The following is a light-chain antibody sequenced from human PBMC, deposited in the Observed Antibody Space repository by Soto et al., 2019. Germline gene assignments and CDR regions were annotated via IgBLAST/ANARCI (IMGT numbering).Light chain of an antibody. CDR3: ISYTVSRSYV. CDR1: SSDIGAYDH. Sequence: QSVLTQPASVSGSPGQSITISCSGTSSDIGAYDHVAWFQQFPGKTPKLVIYSVSNRPSGVSYRFSGSKSGNTASLTISGLQADDEADYYCISYTVSRSYVFGPGTKVIV. V-gene: IGLV2-14*01. CDR2: SVS. J-gene: IGLJ1*01.